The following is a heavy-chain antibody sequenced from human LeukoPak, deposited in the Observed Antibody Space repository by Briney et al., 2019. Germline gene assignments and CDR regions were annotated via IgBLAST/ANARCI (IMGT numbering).Heavy chain of an antibody. Sequence: PSETLSLTCTVSGGAISSGTYVWSWIRQPAGKGLEWIGRIYTSGSTNYNPSLKSRVTMSVDTSRNQFSLRLSSVTAADTAVYYCASEVPASIDYFQHWGQGTLVTVSS. CDR1: GGAISSGTYV. J-gene: IGHJ1*01. D-gene: IGHD2-2*02. V-gene: IGHV4-61*02. CDR2: IYTSGST. CDR3: ASEVPASIDYFQH.